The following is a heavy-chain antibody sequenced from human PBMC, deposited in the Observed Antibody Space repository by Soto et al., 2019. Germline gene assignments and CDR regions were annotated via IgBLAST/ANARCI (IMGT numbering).Heavy chain of an antibody. CDR2: INPNSGGT. V-gene: IGHV1-2*04. CDR3: ARAYCSGGSCYSSMVPGYFDY. J-gene: IGHJ4*02. D-gene: IGHD2-15*01. CDR1: GYTFTGYY. Sequence: ASVKVSCKASGYTFTGYYMHWVRQAPGQGLEWMGWINPNSGGTNYAQKFQGWVTMTRDTSISTAYMELSRLRSDDTAVYYCARAYCSGGSCYSSMVPGYFDYWGQGTLVTVSS.